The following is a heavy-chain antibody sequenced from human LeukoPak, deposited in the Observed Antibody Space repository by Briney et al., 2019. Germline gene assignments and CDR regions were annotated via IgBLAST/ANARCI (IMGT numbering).Heavy chain of an antibody. CDR2: ISGSGDAK. CDR1: GFGFKDYF. D-gene: IGHD3-22*01. CDR3: ARDRRGGRKWFLDH. V-gene: IGHV3-11*01. Sequence: GGSLRLSCAASGFGFKDYFMSWIRQAPGEGLEWVSYISGSGDAKQYAESVRGRFTVSRDNTKNSLYLQMTGLRAEDTAVYYCARDRRGGRKWFLDHWGRGIPVTVSS. J-gene: IGHJ4*02.